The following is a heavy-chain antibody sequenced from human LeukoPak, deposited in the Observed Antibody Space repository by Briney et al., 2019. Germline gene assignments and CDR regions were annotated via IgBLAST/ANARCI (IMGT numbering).Heavy chain of an antibody. CDR3: ARDRYYSSADGGAFDI. CDR2: IYSGGST. CDR1: GFTVSSNY. J-gene: IGHJ3*02. Sequence: GGSLRLSCAASGFTVSSNYMSWVRQAPGKGLEWVSVIYSGGSTYYADSVTGRFTISRDNSKTTLYLQMNSLRVEDTAVYYCARDRYYSSADGGAFDIWGQGTMVTVSS. D-gene: IGHD6-19*01. V-gene: IGHV3-53*01.